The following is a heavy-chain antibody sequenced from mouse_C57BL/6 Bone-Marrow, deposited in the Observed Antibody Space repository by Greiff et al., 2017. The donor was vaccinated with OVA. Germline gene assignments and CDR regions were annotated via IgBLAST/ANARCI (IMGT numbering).Heavy chain of an antibody. Sequence: EVQLQESGPGLVKPSQSLSLTCSVTGYSIPSGYYWNWIRQFPGNKLEWMGYISYDGSNNYNPSLKNRISITRDTSKNQFFLKLNSVTTEDTATYYCARVTTVVATYYYAMDYWGQGTSVTVSS. J-gene: IGHJ4*01. D-gene: IGHD1-1*01. V-gene: IGHV3-6*01. CDR3: ARVTTVVATYYYAMDY. CDR1: GYSIPSGYY. CDR2: ISYDGSN.